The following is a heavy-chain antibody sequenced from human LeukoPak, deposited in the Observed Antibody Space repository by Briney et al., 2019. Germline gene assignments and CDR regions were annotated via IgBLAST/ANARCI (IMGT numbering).Heavy chain of an antibody. D-gene: IGHD6-19*01. J-gene: IGHJ4*02. CDR3: ARVSGSGWLY. V-gene: IGHV4-59*01. CDR2: IYYSGST. CDR1: GGSISSYY. Sequence: SETLSLTCTVSGGSISSYYWSWLRQPPGKGLEWIGYIYYSGSTNYNPSLKSRVTISVDTSKNQFSLKLSSVTAADTAVYYCARVSGSGWLYWGQGTLVTVSS.